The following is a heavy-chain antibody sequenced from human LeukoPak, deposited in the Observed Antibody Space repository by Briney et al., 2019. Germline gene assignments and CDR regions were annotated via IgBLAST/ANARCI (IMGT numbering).Heavy chain of an antibody. V-gene: IGHV3-7*01. D-gene: IGHD2-2*01. CDR3: ARDGVPAARDL. CDR1: GFTFSSYA. CDR2: IDGAGGEK. Sequence: GGSLRLSCAASGFTFSSYAMHWVRQAPGKGLEWVGNIDGAGGEKHYVDSVKGRFTISRDNAKTSLYLHMNSLRAEDTAVYYCARDGVPAARDLWGQGTMVIVSS. J-gene: IGHJ3*01.